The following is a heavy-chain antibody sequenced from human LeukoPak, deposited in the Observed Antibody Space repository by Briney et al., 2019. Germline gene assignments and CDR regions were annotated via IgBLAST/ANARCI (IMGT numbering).Heavy chain of an antibody. CDR3: ARRAAALGAFDY. Sequence: PGGSLRLSCAASRFTFSNYWMHWVRQAPGKGLVWVSRINSDGSSISYADSVKGRFTISRDNAKNTLYLLMNSLRAEDTAVYYCARRAAALGAFDYWGQGTLVTVSS. J-gene: IGHJ4*02. CDR1: RFTFSNYW. CDR2: INSDGSSI. D-gene: IGHD6-13*01. V-gene: IGHV3-74*01.